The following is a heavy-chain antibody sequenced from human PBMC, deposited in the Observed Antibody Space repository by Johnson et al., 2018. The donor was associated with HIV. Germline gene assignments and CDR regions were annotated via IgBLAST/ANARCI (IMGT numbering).Heavy chain of an antibody. Sequence: EVQLVESGGGLVQSGGSLRLSCGASGFSVSNTYMNWVRQAPGKGLEWVSVIYSGGSTYYADSVRGRFTISIDNSKNTLYLQMSSLRAEDTAMYYCARDGESQQLPLGDAFDVWGQGTMVTVSS. CDR2: IYSGGST. CDR3: ARDGESQQLPLGDAFDV. CDR1: GFSVSNTY. V-gene: IGHV3-66*01. J-gene: IGHJ3*01. D-gene: IGHD6-13*01.